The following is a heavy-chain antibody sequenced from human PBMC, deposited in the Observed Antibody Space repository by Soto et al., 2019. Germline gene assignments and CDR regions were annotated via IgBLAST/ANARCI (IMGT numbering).Heavy chain of an antibody. CDR1: GGSIISNHW. D-gene: IGHD2-2*01. CDR2: IFHRGSA. CDR3: DRKNCPSTVCYLFDI. J-gene: IGHJ4*01. Sequence: LSRTCDVSGGSIISNHWWTWVRPPPGKGLEWIGEIFHRGSAHHNPSLKCRVTLSVDKSKNQISPNLTCVTAADTAAYFCDRKNCPSTVCYLFDIWGLGTLVTV. V-gene: IGHV4-4*01.